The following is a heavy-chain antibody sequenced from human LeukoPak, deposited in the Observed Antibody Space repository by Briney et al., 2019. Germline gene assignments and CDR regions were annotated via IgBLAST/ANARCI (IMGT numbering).Heavy chain of an antibody. J-gene: IGHJ4*02. D-gene: IGHD3-10*01. CDR2: IYTSGST. CDR1: GGSISSYY. CDR3: AGGLLWFGELSPNFDY. Sequence: SETLSLTCTVSGGSISSYYWSWIRQPPGKGLEWIGYIYTSGSTNYNPSLKSRVTISVDTSKNQFSLKLSSVTAADPAVYYCAGGLLWFGELSPNFDYWGQGTLVTVSS. V-gene: IGHV4-4*09.